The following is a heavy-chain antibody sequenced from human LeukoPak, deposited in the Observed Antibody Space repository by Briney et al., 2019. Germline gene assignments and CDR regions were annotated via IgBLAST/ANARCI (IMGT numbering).Heavy chain of an antibody. CDR1: GGTFSSYT. D-gene: IGHD3-10*01. Sequence: SVKVSCKASGGTFSSYTISWVRQAPGQGLEWMGRIIPILGIANYAQKFQGRVTITADKSTSTAYTELSSLRSEDTAVYYCARDQNYYGSGSYLGIDYWGQGTLVTVSS. CDR2: IIPILGIA. J-gene: IGHJ4*02. CDR3: ARDQNYYGSGSYLGIDY. V-gene: IGHV1-69*04.